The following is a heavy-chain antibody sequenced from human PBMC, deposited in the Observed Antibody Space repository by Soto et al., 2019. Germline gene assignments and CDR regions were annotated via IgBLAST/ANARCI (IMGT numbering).Heavy chain of an antibody. D-gene: IGHD3-10*01. Sequence: GGSLRLSCAASGFTFSSYWISWVRQAPGKGLEWVANIKQDGSEKYYVDSVKGRFTISRDNAKNSLYLQMNSLRAEDTAVYYCAREGITMVRGAVYYYYGMDVWGQGTTVTVSS. V-gene: IGHV3-7*01. J-gene: IGHJ6*02. CDR2: IKQDGSEK. CDR1: GFTFSSYW. CDR3: AREGITMVRGAVYYYYGMDV.